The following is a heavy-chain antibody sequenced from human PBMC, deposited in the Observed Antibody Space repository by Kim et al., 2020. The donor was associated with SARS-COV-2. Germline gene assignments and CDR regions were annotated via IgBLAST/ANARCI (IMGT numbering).Heavy chain of an antibody. CDR3: VSVGPLPAACLDY. CDR2: INHSGST. D-gene: IGHD2-2*01. J-gene: IGHJ4*02. CDR1: GGSFSGYY. V-gene: IGHV4-34*01. Sequence: SETLSLTCAVYGGSFSGYYWSWIRQPPGKGLEWIGEINHSGSTNYNPSLKSRVTISVDTSKNQFSLKLSSVTAADTAVYYCVSVGPLPAACLDYWGQGTLVTVSS.